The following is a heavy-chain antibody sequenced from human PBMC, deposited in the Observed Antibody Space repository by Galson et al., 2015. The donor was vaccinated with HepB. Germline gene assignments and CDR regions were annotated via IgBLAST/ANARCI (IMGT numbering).Heavy chain of an antibody. CDR2: IIPILGIA. CDR1: GGTFSSYT. J-gene: IGHJ4*02. Sequence: SVKVSCKASGGTFSSYTISWVRQAPGQGLEWMGRIIPILGIANYAQKFQGRVTITADKSISTAYLQWSSLKASDTAMYYCARHSEEGATQRVDYWGQGTLVTVSS. D-gene: IGHD1-26*01. CDR3: ARHSEEGATQRVDY. V-gene: IGHV1-69*02.